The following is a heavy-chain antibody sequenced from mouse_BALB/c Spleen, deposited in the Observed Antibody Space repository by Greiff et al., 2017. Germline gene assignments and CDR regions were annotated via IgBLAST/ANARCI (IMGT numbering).Heavy chain of an antibody. CDR1: GFNIKDTY. D-gene: IGHD1-2*01. V-gene: IGHV14-3*02. Sequence: VQLKESGAELVKPGASVKLSCTASGFNIKDTYMHWVKQRPEQGLEWIGRIDPANGNTKYDPKFQGKATITADTSSNTAYLQLSSLTSEDTAVYYCARYGGYYYAMDYWGQGTSVTVSS. CDR3: ARYGGYYYAMDY. J-gene: IGHJ4*01. CDR2: IDPANGNT.